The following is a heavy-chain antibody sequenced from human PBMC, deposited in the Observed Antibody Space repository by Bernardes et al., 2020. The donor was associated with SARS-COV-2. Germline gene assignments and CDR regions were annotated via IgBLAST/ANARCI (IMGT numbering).Heavy chain of an antibody. D-gene: IGHD3-10*01. V-gene: IGHV3-23*01. CDR3: AKDRGPRFGESLEGVDY. Sequence: GGSLRLSRAASGFTFSNYAMNWVRQAPGKGLEWVSGIRGSGGRTYYADSVKVRFTISRDNSKNTLFLKMNSLRVEDTAVYYCAKDRGPRFGESLEGVDYWGQGTLVTVSS. J-gene: IGHJ4*02. CDR2: IRGSGGRT. CDR1: GFTFSNYA.